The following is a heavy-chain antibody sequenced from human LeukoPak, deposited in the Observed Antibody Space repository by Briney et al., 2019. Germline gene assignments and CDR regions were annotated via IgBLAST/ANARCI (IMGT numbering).Heavy chain of an antibody. CDR2: IRSKANSYAT. J-gene: IGHJ6*02. Sequence: GGSLRLSCAASGFTFSGSAMHWVRQASGKGLEWVGRIRSKANSYATAYAASVKGRFTISRDDSKNTAYMQMNSLKTKDTAVYYCTRRDGSSWGIYYYGMDVWGQGTTVTVSS. D-gene: IGHD6-6*01. V-gene: IGHV3-73*01. CDR3: TRRDGSSWGIYYYGMDV. CDR1: GFTFSGSA.